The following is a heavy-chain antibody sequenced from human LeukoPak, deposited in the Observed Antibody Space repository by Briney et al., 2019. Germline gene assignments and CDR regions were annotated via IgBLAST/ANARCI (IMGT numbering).Heavy chain of an antibody. V-gene: IGHV3-23*01. D-gene: IGHD2/OR15-2a*01. CDR2: ISGSGGST. CDR3: AKDRAYCSSSTCLDQDF. Sequence: GGSLRLSCAASGFTFSSYAMSWVRQAPGKGLEWVSAISGSGGSTYYADSVKGRFTISRDNSKHTLYLQMNSLRAEDTAVYYCAKDRAYCSSSTCLDQDFWGQGTLVTVSS. J-gene: IGHJ4*02. CDR1: GFTFSSYA.